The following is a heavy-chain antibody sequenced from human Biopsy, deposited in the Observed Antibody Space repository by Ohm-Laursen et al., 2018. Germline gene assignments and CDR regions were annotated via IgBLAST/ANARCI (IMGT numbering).Heavy chain of an antibody. CDR2: IDWADAK. D-gene: IGHD2-2*02. Sequence: TQTLTLTCTLSGFSLNTRGMSVTWIRQPPGKALEWLARIDWADAKFHSESLKTRLTISKGTSENHVVLTLSDVAPVDTATYYCARIPILVVPAAIVYRHRRHLQGLDVWGQGTTVIVSS. CDR3: ARIPILVVPAAIVYRHRRHLQGLDV. V-gene: IGHV2-70*16. J-gene: IGHJ6*02. CDR1: GFSLNTRGMS.